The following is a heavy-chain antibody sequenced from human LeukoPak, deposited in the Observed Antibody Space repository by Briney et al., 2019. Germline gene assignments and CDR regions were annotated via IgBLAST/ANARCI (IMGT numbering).Heavy chain of an antibody. D-gene: IGHD2-2*01. Sequence: SETLSLTCTVSGGSISSYYWTWIRQPPGKGLEWIGYIYYSGSTNYNPSLKSRVTISVDTSKNQFSLKLSSVTAADTAVYYCARARVGAFLTFDYWGQGTLVTVSS. CDR1: GGSISSYY. J-gene: IGHJ4*02. CDR3: ARARVGAFLTFDY. CDR2: IYYSGST. V-gene: IGHV4-59*01.